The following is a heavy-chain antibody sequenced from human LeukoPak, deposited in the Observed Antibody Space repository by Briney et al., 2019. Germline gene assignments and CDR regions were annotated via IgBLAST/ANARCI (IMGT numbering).Heavy chain of an antibody. V-gene: IGHV1-18*01. CDR3: ARDPIYGSGSYYYYYYYMDV. Sequence: ASVKVSCKASGYTFTSYGISWVRQAPGQGLEWMGWISAYNGNTNYAQKLQGRVTMTTDTTTSTAYMELGSLRSDDTAVYYCARDPIYGSGSYYYYYYYMDVWGKGTTVTVSS. D-gene: IGHD3-10*01. CDR1: GYTFTSYG. CDR2: ISAYNGNT. J-gene: IGHJ6*03.